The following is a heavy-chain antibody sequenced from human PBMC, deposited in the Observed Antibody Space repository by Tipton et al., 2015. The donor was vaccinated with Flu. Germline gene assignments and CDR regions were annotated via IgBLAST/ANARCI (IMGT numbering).Heavy chain of an antibody. CDR2: VSVRSSSI. Sequence: SLRLSCVGSGFTFSSYSMNWVRQAPGKGLEWVSSVSVRSSSIYYANSVKGRFTISRDDAKNSLYLQMNSLRAEDTAVYYCARAPEVPIPHVVVVTALSVDCWGQGTLVTVSS. D-gene: IGHD2-21*02. V-gene: IGHV3-21*01. J-gene: IGHJ4*02. CDR1: GFTFSSYS. CDR3: ARAPEVPIPHVVVVTALSVDC.